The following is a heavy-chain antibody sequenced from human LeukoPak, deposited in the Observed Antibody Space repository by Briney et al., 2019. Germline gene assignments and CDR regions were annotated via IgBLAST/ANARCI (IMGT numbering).Heavy chain of an antibody. Sequence: GGSLRLSCAASGFTFSNYAMSWVRQAPGKGLEWISAVSGSGDRTYYAGSVKGRFTISRDNSKNIVYLRMNSLRAEDTAVYYCARDHRGSSTFYYYYYGMDVWGQGTTVTVSS. D-gene: IGHD2-2*01. V-gene: IGHV3-23*01. J-gene: IGHJ6*02. CDR3: ARDHRGSSTFYYYYYGMDV. CDR1: GFTFSNYA. CDR2: VSGSGDRT.